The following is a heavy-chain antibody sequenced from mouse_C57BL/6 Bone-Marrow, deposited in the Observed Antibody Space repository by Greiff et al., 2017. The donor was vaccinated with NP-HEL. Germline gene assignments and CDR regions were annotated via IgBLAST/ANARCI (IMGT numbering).Heavy chain of an antibody. CDR2: INPYNGGT. Sequence: DVKLQESGPVLVKPGASVKMSCKASGYTFTDYYMNWVKQSHGKSLEWIGVINPYNGGTSYNQKFKGKATLTVDKSSSTAYMELNSLTSEDSAVYYCARRTWSFDYWGQGTTLTVSS. D-gene: IGHD5-1*01. CDR1: GYTFTDYY. J-gene: IGHJ2*01. V-gene: IGHV1-19*01. CDR3: ARRTWSFDY.